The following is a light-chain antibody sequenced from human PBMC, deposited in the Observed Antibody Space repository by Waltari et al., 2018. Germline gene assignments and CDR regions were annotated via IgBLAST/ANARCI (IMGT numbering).Light chain of an antibody. CDR3: QQTDSFPLT. CDR2: VAS. CDR1: QDIYSR. Sequence: DIQMTQSPSFVSASVGDRVTITCRASQDIYSRLAWYQQKPGGAPQLLIYVASTLQSGVPSRCRGSGSETEFTLNITSLQPDDFATYFCQQTDSFPLTFGGGTKVEIK. J-gene: IGKJ4*01. V-gene: IGKV1-12*01.